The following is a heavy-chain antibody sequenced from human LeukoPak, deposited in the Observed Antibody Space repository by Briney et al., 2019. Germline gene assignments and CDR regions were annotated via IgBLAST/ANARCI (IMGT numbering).Heavy chain of an antibody. D-gene: IGHD3-22*01. CDR2: INWKSGNI. Sequence: GGSLRLSCAASGFTFNDYAMFWVRQAPGKGLEWVSGINWKSGNIGYADSVKGRFTISRDNSKNTLYLQMNSLRAEDTAVYYCATAVVVPLGGFDIWGQGTMVTVSS. CDR3: ATAVVVPLGGFDI. J-gene: IGHJ3*02. CDR1: GFTFNDYA. V-gene: IGHV3-9*01.